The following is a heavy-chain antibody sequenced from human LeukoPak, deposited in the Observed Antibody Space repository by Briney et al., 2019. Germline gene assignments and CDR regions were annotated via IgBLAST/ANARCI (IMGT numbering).Heavy chain of an antibody. CDR3: ATDPTVATIRPYFDY. D-gene: IGHD5-12*01. V-gene: IGHV3-21*01. Sequence: GGSLRLSCAASGFTFSSYSMNWVRQAQGKGLEWVSSISSSSSYIYYADSVKGRFTISRDNAKNSLYLQMNSLRAEDTAVYYCATDPTVATIRPYFDYWGQGTLVTVSS. J-gene: IGHJ4*02. CDR1: GFTFSSYS. CDR2: ISSSSSYI.